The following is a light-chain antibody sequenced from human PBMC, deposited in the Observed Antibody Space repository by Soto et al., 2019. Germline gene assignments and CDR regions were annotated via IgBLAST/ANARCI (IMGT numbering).Light chain of an antibody. CDR2: DVS. V-gene: IGLV2-14*01. CDR3: SSYTSSSTPYV. CDR1: SSDVGGYNY. Sequence: QSALTQPASVSGSPGQSITISCTGTSSDVGGYNYVSWYQQHPGKAPKLMIYDVSNRPSGVSNRFSGSKSGNTASLTISGLQAEDEADYYCSSYTSSSTPYVFVTGTKVTFL. J-gene: IGLJ1*01.